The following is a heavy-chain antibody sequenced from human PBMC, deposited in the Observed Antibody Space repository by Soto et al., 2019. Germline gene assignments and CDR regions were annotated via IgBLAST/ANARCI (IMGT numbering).Heavy chain of an antibody. CDR2: ISGSGDIT. CDR1: GFSFSNSA. V-gene: IGHV3-23*01. CDR3: AKVPQWVLRYHDWFFDY. D-gene: IGHD3-9*01. Sequence: EVQLLESGGGLVQPGGSLRLSCAVSGFSFSNSAMTWVRQAPGKGLEWVSGISGSGDITYNTDSVKGRFAISRGTSKNVVYLQMRSRRAEDTAVYYCAKVPQWVLRYHDWFFDYWGQGTLVTVSS. J-gene: IGHJ4*02.